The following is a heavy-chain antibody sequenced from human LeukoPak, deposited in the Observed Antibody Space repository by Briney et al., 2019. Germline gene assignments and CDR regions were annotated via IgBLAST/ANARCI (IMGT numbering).Heavy chain of an antibody. CDR2: IKSKTDGGTT. Sequence: GGSLRLSCAASGFTFSNASMSWVRQAPGKGLEWVGRIKSKTDGGTTDYAAPVKGRFTISRDDSKNTLYLQMNSLKTEDTAVYYCTTDGVWFGESVDYWGQGTLVTVSS. J-gene: IGHJ4*02. CDR3: TTDGVWFGESVDY. D-gene: IGHD3-10*01. CDR1: GFTFSNAS. V-gene: IGHV3-15*01.